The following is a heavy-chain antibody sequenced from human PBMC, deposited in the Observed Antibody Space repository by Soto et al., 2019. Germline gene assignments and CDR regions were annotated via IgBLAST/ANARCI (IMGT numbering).Heavy chain of an antibody. CDR2: IYYSGST. D-gene: IGHD1-1*01. CDR3: ARRYGRAFDY. CDR1: GVFISFYY. V-gene: IGHV4-59*08. J-gene: IGHJ4*02. Sequence: SETLSLTCTVSGVFISFYYWSCIRQPPGKGLEWIGYIYYSGSTNDNPSLKSRGTISLDTSKNQFSLRLSSVPAADTGVYYCARRYGRAFDYWGQGTLVTVSS.